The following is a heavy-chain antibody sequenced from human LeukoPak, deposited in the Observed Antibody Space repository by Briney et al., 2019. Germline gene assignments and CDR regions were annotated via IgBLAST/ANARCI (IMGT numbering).Heavy chain of an antibody. CDR2: ISAYNGNT. D-gene: IGHD2-21*01. CDR3: ATDWAYCGGDCYSDAFDI. CDR1: GYTFTSYG. V-gene: IGHV1-18*01. Sequence: ASVKVSCKASGYTFTSYGISWVRQAPGQGLEWMGWISAYNGNTIYAQKFQGRVTMTEDTSTDTAYMELSSLRSEDTAVYYCATDWAYCGGDCYSDAFDIWGQGTMVTVSS. J-gene: IGHJ3*02.